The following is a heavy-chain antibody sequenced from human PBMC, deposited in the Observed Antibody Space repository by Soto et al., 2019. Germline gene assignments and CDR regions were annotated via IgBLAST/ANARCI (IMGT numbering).Heavy chain of an antibody. V-gene: IGHV1-69*02. Sequence: QVQLVQSGAEVKKPGSSVKVSCKASGGTFNTYTISWVRQAPGQGLEWMGRIIPILGIAKYAQTFQGRVTSTSDKSTGTAYMELSILRSGERAVYWSAREIAVGGKTSDGVDIWGQGTRVTVSS. J-gene: IGHJ3*02. CDR2: IIPILGIA. CDR1: GGTFNTYT. D-gene: IGHD6-19*01. CDR3: AREIAVGGKTSDGVDI.